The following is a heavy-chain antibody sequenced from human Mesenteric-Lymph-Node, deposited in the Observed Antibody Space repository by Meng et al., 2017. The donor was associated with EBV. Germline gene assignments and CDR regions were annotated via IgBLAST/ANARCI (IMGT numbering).Heavy chain of an antibody. CDR3: ARQGYCRATTCSTWFDP. CDR2: IHHSETT. Sequence: QLQLQQWGAGLLKPSXXLSLTXXIYGGSFSGYSWNWIRQAPGKGLEWIGKIHHSETTDYNPSLKSRVTISADTSKNHFSLKLTSVTAADTAVYYCARQGYCRATTCSTWFDPWGQGTLVTVSS. CDR1: GGSFSGYS. V-gene: IGHV4-34*01. J-gene: IGHJ5*02. D-gene: IGHD2-2*01.